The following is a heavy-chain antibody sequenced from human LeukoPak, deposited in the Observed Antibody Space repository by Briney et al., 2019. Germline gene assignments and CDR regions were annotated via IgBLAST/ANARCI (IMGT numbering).Heavy chain of an antibody. CDR1: GFTFSSYA. CDR2: ITDSGDGR. Sequence: PGGSLRLSCATSGFTFSSYAMTWVRQAPGKGLEWVSSITDSGDGRYYADSVKGRFTISRDNSKNTLFLQVNGLRAEDTAVYYCAKGLRATYDYWGQGTLVTVSS. V-gene: IGHV3-23*01. J-gene: IGHJ4*02. CDR3: AKGLRATYDY.